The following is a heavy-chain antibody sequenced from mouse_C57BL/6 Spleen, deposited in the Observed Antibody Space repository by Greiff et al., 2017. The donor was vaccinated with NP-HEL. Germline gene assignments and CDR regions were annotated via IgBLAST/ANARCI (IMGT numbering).Heavy chain of an antibody. V-gene: IGHV1-74*01. CDR3: ALYYDYSWFAY. CDR1: GYTFTSYW. J-gene: IGHJ3*01. CDR2: IHPSDSDT. Sequence: VQLQQPGAELVKPGASVKVSCKASGYTFTSYWMHWVKQRPGQGLEWIGRIHPSDSDTNYNQKFKGKATLTVDKSSSTAYMQLSSLTSEDSAVYYCALYYDYSWFAYWGQGTLVTVSA. D-gene: IGHD2-4*01.